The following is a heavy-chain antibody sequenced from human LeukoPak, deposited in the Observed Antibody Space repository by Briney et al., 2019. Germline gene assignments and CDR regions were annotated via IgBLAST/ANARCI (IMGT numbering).Heavy chain of an antibody. D-gene: IGHD4-17*01. V-gene: IGHV3-30-3*01. CDR2: ISYDGSNK. J-gene: IGHJ2*01. Sequence: PGGSLRLSCAASGFTFSSYAMHWVRQAPGKGLEWVAVISYDGSNKYYADSVKGRFTISRDNSKNTLYLQMNSLRAEDTAVYYCARRAVTTGLPDWYFDLWGRGTLVTVSS. CDR1: GFTFSSYA. CDR3: ARRAVTTGLPDWYFDL.